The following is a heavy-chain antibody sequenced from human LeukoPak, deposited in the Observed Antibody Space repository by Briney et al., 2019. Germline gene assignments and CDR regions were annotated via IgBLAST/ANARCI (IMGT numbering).Heavy chain of an antibody. CDR1: EFSVGSNY. D-gene: IGHD3-22*01. J-gene: IGHJ4*02. CDR2: IYSGVST. CDR3: ARDDYDSSTPYYFDY. Sequence: PGGSLRLSCAASEFSVGSNYMTWVRQAPGKGLEWVSLIYSGVSTYYADSVKGRFTISRDNVKNSLYLQMNNLRADDTAVYYCARDDYDSSTPYYFDYWGQGILVTVSS. V-gene: IGHV3-66*01.